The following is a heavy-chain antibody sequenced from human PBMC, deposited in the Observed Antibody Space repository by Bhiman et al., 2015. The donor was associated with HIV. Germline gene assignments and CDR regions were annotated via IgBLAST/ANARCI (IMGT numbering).Heavy chain of an antibody. CDR2: ISSSSSTI. Sequence: EVQLVESGGGLVQPGGSLRLSCAASGFTFSTYSMNWVRQAPGKGLEWVSYISSSSSTIYYADSVKGRFTISRDNAKNSLYLQMNSLRAEDTAVYYCARGLLSLRYFDWLPYKGLDYWGQGTLVTVSS. CDR1: GFTFSTYS. V-gene: IGHV3-48*01. J-gene: IGHJ4*02. CDR3: ARGLLSLRYFDWLPYKGLDY. D-gene: IGHD3-9*01.